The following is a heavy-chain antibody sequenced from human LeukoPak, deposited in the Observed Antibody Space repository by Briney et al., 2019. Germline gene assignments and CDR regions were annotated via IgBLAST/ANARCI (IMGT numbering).Heavy chain of an antibody. CDR3: ARGHMAAAGRRGYYFDY. D-gene: IGHD6-13*01. J-gene: IGHJ4*02. Sequence: SETLSLTCTVSGGSLSSYYWSWIRQPAGKGLEWIGRIYTSGSTNYNPSLKSRVTMSVDTSKNQFSLKLSSVTAADTAVYYCARGHMAAAGRRGYYFDYWGQGTLVTVSS. CDR1: GGSLSSYY. V-gene: IGHV4-4*07. CDR2: IYTSGST.